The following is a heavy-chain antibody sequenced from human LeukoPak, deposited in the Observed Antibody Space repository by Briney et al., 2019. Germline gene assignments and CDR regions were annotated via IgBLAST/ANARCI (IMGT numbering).Heavy chain of an antibody. Sequence: GGSLRLSCAASEFTFSDYYMSWIRQAPGKGLEWVSYISSSGSTIYYADSVKGRFTISRDNAKNSLYLQMNSLRAEDTAVYYCARTGCTNGVCYFTPVFDYWGQGTLVTVSS. J-gene: IGHJ4*02. CDR1: EFTFSDYY. CDR2: ISSSGSTI. CDR3: ARTGCTNGVCYFTPVFDY. D-gene: IGHD2-8*01. V-gene: IGHV3-11*01.